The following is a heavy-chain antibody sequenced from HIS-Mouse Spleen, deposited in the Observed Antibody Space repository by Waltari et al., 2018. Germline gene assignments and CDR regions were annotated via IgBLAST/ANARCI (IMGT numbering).Heavy chain of an antibody. CDR1: GFSFSSYA. V-gene: IGHV3-23*01. J-gene: IGHJ4*02. CDR2: ISGSGGST. CDR3: AKVWPELKTVDTPMAFDY. D-gene: IGHD5-18*01. Sequence: EVQLLESGGGLVQPGGSLRLACAASGFSFSSYAMSWFLQAPGKGLEWVSAISGSGGSTYYADSVKGRFTISRDNSKNTLYLQMNSLRAEDTAVYYCAKVWPELKTVDTPMAFDYWGQGTLVTVSS.